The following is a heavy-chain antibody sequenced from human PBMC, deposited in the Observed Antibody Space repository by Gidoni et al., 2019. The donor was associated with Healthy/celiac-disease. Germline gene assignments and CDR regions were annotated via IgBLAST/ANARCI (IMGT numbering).Heavy chain of an antibody. CDR1: GGSISSGGYY. CDR2: IYYSGST. V-gene: IGHV4-31*03. CDR3: ARGRDGYNYDDY. J-gene: IGHJ4*02. Sequence: QVQLQESGPGLVKPSQTLSLTCTVSGGSISSGGYYWSWIRQHQGKGLEWIGYIYYSGSTYYNPSLKSRVTISVDTSKNQFSLKLSSVTAADTAVYYCARGRDGYNYDDYWGQGTLVTVSS. D-gene: IGHD5-12*01.